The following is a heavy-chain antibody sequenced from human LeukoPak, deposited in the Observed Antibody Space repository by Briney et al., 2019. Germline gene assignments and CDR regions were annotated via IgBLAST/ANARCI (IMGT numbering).Heavy chain of an antibody. CDR3: ARDASLIVVPAAETDF. D-gene: IGHD2-2*01. CDR1: GYTFTSHG. V-gene: IGHV1-18*01. CDR2: TNPNNGNT. J-gene: IGHJ4*02. Sequence: ASVKVSCEASGYTFTSHGISWVRQAPGQGLEWMGWTNPNNGNTNYAQKFQGRVTMTTDTSTSTAYMELRSLRSDDTAVYYCARDASLIVVPAAETDFWGQGTLVTVSS.